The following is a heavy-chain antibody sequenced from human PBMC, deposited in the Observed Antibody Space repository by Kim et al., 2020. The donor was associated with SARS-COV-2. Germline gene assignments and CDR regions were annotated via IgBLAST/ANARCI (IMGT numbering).Heavy chain of an antibody. Sequence: SETLSLTCAVYGGSFSGYYWSWIRQPPGKGLEWIGEINHSGSTNYNPSLKSRVTISVDTSKNQFSLKLSSVTAADTAVYYCARFTAGVHIDYWGQGTLVTVSS. CDR3: ARFTAGVHIDY. CDR2: INHSGST. D-gene: IGHD3-10*01. J-gene: IGHJ4*02. CDR1: GGSFSGYY. V-gene: IGHV4-34*01.